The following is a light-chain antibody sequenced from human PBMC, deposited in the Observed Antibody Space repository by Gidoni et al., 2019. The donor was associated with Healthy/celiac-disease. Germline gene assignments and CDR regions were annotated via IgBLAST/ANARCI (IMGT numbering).Light chain of an antibody. J-gene: IGKJ4*01. Sequence: EIVLTQSPGTLSLSPGERATLSCRASQSGSSSYLAWYQQKPGQAPRLLIYGASRRATGIPDRFSGSGSGTDLTLTNSRLERGDLAVYYCQQYGSSPLTFGGGTKVEIK. CDR1: QSGSSSY. CDR2: GAS. V-gene: IGKV3-20*01. CDR3: QQYGSSPLT.